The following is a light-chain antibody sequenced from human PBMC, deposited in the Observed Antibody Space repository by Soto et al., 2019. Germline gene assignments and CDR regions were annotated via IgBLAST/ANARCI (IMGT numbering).Light chain of an antibody. J-gene: IGKJ4*01. Sequence: DIQMTQSPSSLSASVGDRVTVTCRASQSISNNLNWYQKKQGKAPTLLIFAASTLQTGVPSRFSGSGFGTDFTLTISSLQLEDFATYCCQQSYTAPLTFGGGTKVDVK. V-gene: IGKV1-39*01. CDR1: QSISNN. CDR3: QQSYTAPLT. CDR2: AAS.